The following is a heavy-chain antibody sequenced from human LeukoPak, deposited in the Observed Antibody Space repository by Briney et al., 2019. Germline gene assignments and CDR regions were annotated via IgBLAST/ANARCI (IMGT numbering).Heavy chain of an antibody. CDR1: GGSMSTYF. V-gene: IGHV4-59*12. D-gene: IGHD3-16*02. J-gene: IGHJ4*02. Sequence: SETLSLICTVSGGSMSTYFWSWIRQPPGKGLEWIGYIYYSGSTNYNPSLKSRITISVDTSKNQFSLKLSSVTAADTAVYYCARERGDVIDYWGQGTLVTVSS. CDR3: ARERGDVIDY. CDR2: IYYSGST.